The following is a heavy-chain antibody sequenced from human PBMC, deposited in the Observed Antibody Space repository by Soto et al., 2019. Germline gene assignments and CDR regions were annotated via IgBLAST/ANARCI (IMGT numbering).Heavy chain of an antibody. D-gene: IGHD3-22*01. CDR1: GYTFTNSG. CDR3: AREDYYDSSGYLPVRYYFGMDV. Sequence: ASVKVSCKASGYTFTNSGISWVRQAPGQGLEWMGWIGAYNGHTKYAQKLQGRVAMTTDTSTSTAYMELRSLKSDDTAVYYCAREDYYDSSGYLPVRYYFGMDVWGQGTTVTVSS. V-gene: IGHV1-18*01. J-gene: IGHJ6*02. CDR2: IGAYNGHT.